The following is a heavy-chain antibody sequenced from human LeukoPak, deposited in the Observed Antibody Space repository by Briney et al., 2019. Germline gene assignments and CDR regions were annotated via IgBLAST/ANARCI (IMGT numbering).Heavy chain of an antibody. V-gene: IGHV4-4*02. J-gene: IGHJ4*02. D-gene: IGHD6-19*01. CDR1: GGSISSSNW. Sequence: SETLSLTCAVSGGSISSSNWWSWVRQPPGKGLEWIGEIYHSGSTNYNPSLKSRVTISVDKSKNQFSLKLSSVTAADTAVYYCARSLYSSGWTPYFDCWGQGTLVTVSS. CDR2: IYHSGST. CDR3: ARSLYSSGWTPYFDC.